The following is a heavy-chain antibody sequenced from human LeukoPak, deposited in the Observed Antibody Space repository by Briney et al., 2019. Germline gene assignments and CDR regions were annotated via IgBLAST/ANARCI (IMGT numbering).Heavy chain of an antibody. D-gene: IGHD6-6*01. CDR2: IYTSGCT. J-gene: IGHJ4*02. CDR3: ARLTRLSNSPERYYLDY. Sequence: SETLSLTCTVSGYSISSYFWSWIRQPPAKGLEWIGYIYTSGCTNYIPSLKDSVTISIDTAKTQFSLRLRSMHAADSAVYYCARLTRLSNSPERYYLDYWGQGTLVTVSS. V-gene: IGHV4-4*09. CDR1: GYSISSYF.